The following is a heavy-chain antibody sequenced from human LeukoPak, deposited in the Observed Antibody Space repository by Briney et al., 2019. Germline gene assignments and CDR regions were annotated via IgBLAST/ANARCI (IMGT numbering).Heavy chain of an antibody. CDR3: ARGSGSGWSWGTNYFDY. CDR2: ISSGSTYI. J-gene: IGHJ4*02. CDR1: GFTFSTYS. Sequence: AGGSLRLSCAASGFTFSTYSINWVRQAPGKGLEWVSSISSGSTYIYYADSVKGRFTIFRDNAKNSLSLQMNSLRADDTAVYYCARGSGSGWSWGTNYFDYWGQGSLVTVSS. V-gene: IGHV3-21*01. D-gene: IGHD6-19*01.